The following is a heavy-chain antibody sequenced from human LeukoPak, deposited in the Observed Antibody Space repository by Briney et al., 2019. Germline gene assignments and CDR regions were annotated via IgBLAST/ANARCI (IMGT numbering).Heavy chain of an antibody. CDR1: GFTFSSYA. CDR3: AKDAAADNPYYYYYGMDV. V-gene: IGHV3-23*01. J-gene: IGHJ6*02. CDR2: ISGSGGST. D-gene: IGHD6-13*01. Sequence: GGSLRLSCAASGFTFSSYAMSWVRQAPGKGLQWISAISGSGGSTYYADSVKGRFTISRDNSKNTLYLQMNSLGAEDTAVYYCAKDAAADNPYYYYYGMDVWGQGTTVTVSS.